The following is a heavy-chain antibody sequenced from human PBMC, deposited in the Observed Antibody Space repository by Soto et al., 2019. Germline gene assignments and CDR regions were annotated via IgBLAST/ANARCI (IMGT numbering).Heavy chain of an antibody. CDR1: GGTFSSYA. J-gene: IGHJ6*02. D-gene: IGHD2-2*01. CDR3: ARDRCGCSSTGCCDTKRDFYYYGMDV. Sequence: QVQLVQSGAEVKKPGSSVKVSCKASGGTFSSYAISWVRQAPGQGLELMGGIIPIFGTANYAQKFQGRVPITADQSTSTAYMELSSLRSEDTAVYYCARDRCGCSSTGCCDTKRDFYYYGMDVWGQGTTVTVSS. V-gene: IGHV1-69*01. CDR2: IIPIFGTA.